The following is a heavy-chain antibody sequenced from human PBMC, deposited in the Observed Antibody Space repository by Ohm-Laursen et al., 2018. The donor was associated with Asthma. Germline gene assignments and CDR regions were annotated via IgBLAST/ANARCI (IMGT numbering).Heavy chain of an antibody. D-gene: IGHD5-24*01. V-gene: IGHV4-39*07. Sequence: SETLSLTCTVSGGSISSSTYYWAWIRQPPRKGLEWIGSIYRSGSTYYNPSLKSPVTISADTSTNQFSLKLSSVTAADTAVYYCARGHGYNLYWGQGTLVTVSS. CDR2: IYRSGST. CDR1: GGSISSSTYY. CDR3: ARGHGYNLY. J-gene: IGHJ4*02.